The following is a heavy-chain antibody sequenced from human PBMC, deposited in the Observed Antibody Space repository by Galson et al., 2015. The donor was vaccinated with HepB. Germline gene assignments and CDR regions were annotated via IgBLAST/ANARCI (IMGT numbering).Heavy chain of an antibody. CDR3: GRDAFSGRIGY. J-gene: IGHJ4*02. V-gene: IGHV3-53*01. D-gene: IGHD3-10*01. Sequence: SLRLSCAASGVTLSSSYMSWVRQAPGKGLEWVSVIYSGGSTYYADSVQGRFTISRDNSKNTLYLQMNSLTVEDTAVYYCGRDAFSGRIGYWGQGTLVTVSS. CDR2: IYSGGST. CDR1: GVTLSSSY.